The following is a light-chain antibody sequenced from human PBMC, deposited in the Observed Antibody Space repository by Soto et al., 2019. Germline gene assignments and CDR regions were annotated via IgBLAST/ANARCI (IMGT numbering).Light chain of an antibody. Sequence: IQMTQSPTSLSASVGDRVTITCRARQDIRNFVAWYQQKPGKAPKLLIYAASTLQSGVPSRFSGSGSGTDFTLTINSLHPEDVATYSCQKYSSVPVFGPGTKVEIK. J-gene: IGKJ3*01. CDR3: QKYSSVPV. CDR2: AAS. V-gene: IGKV1-27*01. CDR1: QDIRNF.